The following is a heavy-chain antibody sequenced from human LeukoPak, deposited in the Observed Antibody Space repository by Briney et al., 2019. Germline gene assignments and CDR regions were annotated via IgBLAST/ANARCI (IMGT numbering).Heavy chain of an antibody. V-gene: IGHV3-7*01. J-gene: IGHJ4*02. CDR2: IKQDGSEK. CDR1: GFTFSHYW. CDR3: ARAGYTYTTLYY. D-gene: IGHD5-18*01. Sequence: PGGSLRLSCAASGFTFSHYWMTWIRQAPGKGLEWAANIKQDGSEKYYVDSVKGRFTISRDNAKNSLYLQMNSLRVDDTALYYCARAGYTYTTLYYWGQGTLVTVSS.